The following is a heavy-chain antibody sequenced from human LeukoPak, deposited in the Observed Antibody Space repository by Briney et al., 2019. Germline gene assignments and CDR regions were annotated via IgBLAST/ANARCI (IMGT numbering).Heavy chain of an antibody. D-gene: IGHD5-12*01. V-gene: IGHV1-69*05. CDR3: ASRQIVATRRDYYYYMDV. J-gene: IGHJ6*03. Sequence: SVKVSCKASGGTFSSYAISWVRQAPGQGLEWMGGIIPIFGTANYAQKFLGRVTITTDESTSTAYMELSSLRSEDTAVYYCASRQIVATRRDYYYYMDVWGKGTTVTVSS. CDR2: IIPIFGTA. CDR1: GGTFSSYA.